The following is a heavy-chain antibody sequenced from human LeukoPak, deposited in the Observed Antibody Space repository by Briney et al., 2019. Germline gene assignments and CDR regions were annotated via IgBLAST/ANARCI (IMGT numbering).Heavy chain of an antibody. V-gene: IGHV1-18*01. CDR2: ISTYNTKT. CDR1: GYTFTSYG. J-gene: IGHJ6*02. D-gene: IGHD3-9*01. Sequence: ASVKVSCKASGYTFTSYGISWVRQAPGQGLEWMGWISTYNTKTNYAQKVQGRVTMTTDTSTSTANIELRSLRSDDTAVYYCARDYDILTGHDYGMDVWGQGTTVTVSS. CDR3: ARDYDILTGHDYGMDV.